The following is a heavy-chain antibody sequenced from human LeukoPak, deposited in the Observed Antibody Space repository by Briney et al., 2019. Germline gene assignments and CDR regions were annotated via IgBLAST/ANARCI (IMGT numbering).Heavy chain of an antibody. J-gene: IGHJ4*02. CDR3: ARLRYSTTWYDGSFDS. D-gene: IGHD6-13*01. CDR2: IYPGDSDT. Sequence: GESLKISCKGSGDSFINYWIGWVRQMPGKGLEWMGIIYPGDSDTRDSPSFQGQVTISADKSISTAYLQWSSLKASDTAFYYCARLRYSTTWYDGSFDSWGQGTLVTVSS. V-gene: IGHV5-51*01. CDR1: GDSFINYW.